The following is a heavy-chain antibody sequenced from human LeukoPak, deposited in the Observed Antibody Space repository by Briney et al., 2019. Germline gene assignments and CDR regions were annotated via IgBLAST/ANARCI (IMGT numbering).Heavy chain of an antibody. CDR3: ARGFTMTTVVMGFDY. J-gene: IGHJ4*02. Sequence: TSETLSLTCAVYGGSFSGYYWSWIRQPPGKGLEWIGEINHSGSTNYNPSLKSRVTISVDTSKNQFSLKLSSVTAADTAVYYCARGFTMTTVVMGFDYWGQGTLVTVSS. CDR2: INHSGST. CDR1: GGSFSGYY. D-gene: IGHD4-17*01. V-gene: IGHV4-34*01.